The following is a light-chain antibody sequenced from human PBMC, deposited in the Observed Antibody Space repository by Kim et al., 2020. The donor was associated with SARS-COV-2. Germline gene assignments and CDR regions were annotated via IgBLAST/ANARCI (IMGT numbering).Light chain of an antibody. CDR3: QQRTNWPPQVT. CDR2: DVS. Sequence: PGERATLSCRASQSVSKFLAWYQQKPGQAPRLTIYDVSKRATGIPARFTGSGSGTDFTLTISSLEPEDFAVYYCQQRTNWPPQVTFGGGTKVDIK. V-gene: IGKV3-11*01. J-gene: IGKJ4*01. CDR1: QSVSKF.